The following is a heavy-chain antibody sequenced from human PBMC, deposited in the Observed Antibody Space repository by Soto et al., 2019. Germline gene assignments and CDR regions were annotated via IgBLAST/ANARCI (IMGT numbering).Heavy chain of an antibody. CDR1: GDSVSSNSAA. J-gene: IGHJ3*02. CDR3: ARVGYSSSWSRGPVSAFDI. V-gene: IGHV6-1*01. D-gene: IGHD6-13*01. CDR2: TYYRSKWYN. Sequence: SQTLSLTCAISGDSVSSNSAAWNWIRQSPSRGLEWLGRTYYRSKWYNDYAVSVKSRITINPDTSKNQFSLQLNSVTPEDTAVYYCARVGYSSSWSRGPVSAFDIWGQGTMVTVSS.